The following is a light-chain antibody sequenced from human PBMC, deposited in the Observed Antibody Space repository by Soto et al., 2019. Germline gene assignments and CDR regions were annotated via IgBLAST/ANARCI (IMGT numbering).Light chain of an antibody. CDR1: QSVSSTY. J-gene: IGKJ1*01. CDR2: GAS. CDR3: QQYGNSPPWT. V-gene: IGKV3-20*01. Sequence: EIVLTQSPGTLSLSPGERATLSCRASQSVSSTYLAWYQQKSGQTPRLLIYGASSRATGIPDRFSGSGSGTHFTLTISRLEPEDFAVYYCQQYGNSPPWTFGQGTKVEPK.